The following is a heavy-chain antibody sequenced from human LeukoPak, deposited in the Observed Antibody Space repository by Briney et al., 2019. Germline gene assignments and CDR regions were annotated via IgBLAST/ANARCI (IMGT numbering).Heavy chain of an antibody. V-gene: IGHV4-39*07. CDR3: ARQKIEVFNWFDL. J-gene: IGHJ5*02. Sequence: SETLSLTCTVSGVSISTSTYYWGWVRQPPGKGLEWIGNIYYSGRTYYSPSLMSRLTISVDTSKNQFSLKLTSVTAADTAVYYCARQKIEVFNWFDLWGQGTLVTVSS. D-gene: IGHD3-22*01. CDR1: GVSISTSTYY. CDR2: IYYSGRT.